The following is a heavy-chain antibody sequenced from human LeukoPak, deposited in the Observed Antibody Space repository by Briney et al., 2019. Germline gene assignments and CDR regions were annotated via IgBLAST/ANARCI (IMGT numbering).Heavy chain of an antibody. D-gene: IGHD2/OR15-2a*01. J-gene: IGHJ4*02. CDR3: ARSLGYYDY. CDR1: GFTFISYW. CDR2: IEQDGSEK. V-gene: IGHV3-7*01. Sequence: GGSLRLSCTASGFTFISYWMSWVRQAPGKGLEWVASIEQDGSEKNYVDSVKGRFTISRDNAKNSLYLQMNSLRAEDTAVYYCARSLGYYDYWGQGTLVTVSS.